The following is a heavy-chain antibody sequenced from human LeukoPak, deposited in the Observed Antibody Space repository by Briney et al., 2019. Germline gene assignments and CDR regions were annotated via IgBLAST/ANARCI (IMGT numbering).Heavy chain of an antibody. V-gene: IGHV4-38-2*01. J-gene: IGHJ4*02. Sequence: SETLSLTCAVSGYSISSGYYWGWIRQPPGKGVEWIGSIYHSGSTYYNPSLKSRGTISVDTSKNQFSLKLSSVTAADTAVYYCARASYSGSYTWDYWGQGTLVTVSS. D-gene: IGHD1-26*01. CDR2: IYHSGST. CDR1: GYSISSGYY. CDR3: ARASYSGSYTWDY.